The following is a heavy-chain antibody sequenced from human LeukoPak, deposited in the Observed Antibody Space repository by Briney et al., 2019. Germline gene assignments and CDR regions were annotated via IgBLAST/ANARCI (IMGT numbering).Heavy chain of an antibody. Sequence: GGSLRLSCAASGFTFSNYNMNWVRQAPGKGLEWVSYISSSSSTIYYADSVKGRFTISRDNAKSSLYLQMNSLRAEDTAVYYCARALSGSYSSAFDIWGQGTMVTVSS. J-gene: IGHJ3*02. V-gene: IGHV3-48*01. CDR1: GFTFSNYN. CDR3: ARALSGSYSSAFDI. CDR2: ISSSSSTI. D-gene: IGHD1-26*01.